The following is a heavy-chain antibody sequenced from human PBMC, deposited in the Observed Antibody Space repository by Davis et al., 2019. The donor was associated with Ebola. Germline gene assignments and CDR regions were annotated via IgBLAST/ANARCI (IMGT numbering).Heavy chain of an antibody. CDR2: LGTSVDT. Sequence: GGSLRLSCAASGFTFSSYGMHWVRQAPGKGLEWVSTLGTSVDTHYADSVKGRFTISRDNSKNTLYLQMNGLRVEDTAIYYCAKDTSNIWFDIWGQGTMVTVSS. D-gene: IGHD2-2*01. CDR3: AKDTSNIWFDI. V-gene: IGHV3-23*01. J-gene: IGHJ3*02. CDR1: GFTFSSYG.